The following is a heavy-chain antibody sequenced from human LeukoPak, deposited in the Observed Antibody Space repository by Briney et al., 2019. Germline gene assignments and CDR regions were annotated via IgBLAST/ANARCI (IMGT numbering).Heavy chain of an antibody. J-gene: IGHJ4*02. CDR1: GFTFSNYW. Sequence: GGSLRLSCAASGFTFSNYWMHWVRQVPGKGLVWVSRINDDGRATFYADSVKGRFTISRDNAKNTLYLQMNSLRAEDTAVYHCARDWELEGSGFDYWGQGTLVTVSS. CDR3: ARDWELEGSGFDY. CDR2: INDDGRAT. V-gene: IGHV3-74*01. D-gene: IGHD1-26*01.